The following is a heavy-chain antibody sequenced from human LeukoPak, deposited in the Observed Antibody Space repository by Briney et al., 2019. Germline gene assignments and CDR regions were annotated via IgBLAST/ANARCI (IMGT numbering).Heavy chain of an antibody. D-gene: IGHD6-13*01. Sequence: SETLSLTCTVSGGSISSSSYYWGWIRQPPGKGLEWIGSIYYSGSTYYNPSLKSRVTISVDTSKNQFSLKLSSVTAADTAVYYCARDPGYSSSWYYYYMDVWGKGTTVTISS. CDR3: ARDPGYSSSWYYYYMDV. CDR1: GGSISSSSYY. J-gene: IGHJ6*03. CDR2: IYYSGST. V-gene: IGHV4-39*07.